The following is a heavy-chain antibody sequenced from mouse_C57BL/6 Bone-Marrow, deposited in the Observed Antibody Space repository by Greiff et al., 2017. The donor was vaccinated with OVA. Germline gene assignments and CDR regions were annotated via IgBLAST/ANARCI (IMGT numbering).Heavy chain of an antibody. CDR1: GYTFTSYW. D-gene: IGHD2-10*01. CDR2: IDPSDSYT. Sequence: QVQLQQPGAELVMPGASVKLSCKASGYTFTSYWMHWVKQRPGQGLEWIGEIDPSDSYTNYNQKFKGKSTLTVDKSSSTAYMQLSSLTSEDSAFYYYARTLPYYAMDYWGQGTSVTVSS. J-gene: IGHJ4*01. CDR3: ARTLPYYAMDY. V-gene: IGHV1-69*01.